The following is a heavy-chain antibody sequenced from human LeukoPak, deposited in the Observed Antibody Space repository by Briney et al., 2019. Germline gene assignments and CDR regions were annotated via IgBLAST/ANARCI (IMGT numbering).Heavy chain of an antibody. CDR1: GITLNNYG. Sequence: PGGSLRLSCAVSGITLNNYGMSWVRLAPGKGLEWVAGISSSGGRTNYADSVNGRFTISRDNAKNTLYLQMNSLRAEDTAMYFCAKRGVVIRVILVGFHKEAYYFGSWGQGALVTVSS. J-gene: IGHJ4*02. CDR2: ISSSGGRT. V-gene: IGHV3-23*01. D-gene: IGHD3-22*01. CDR3: AKRGVVIRVILVGFHKEAYYFGS.